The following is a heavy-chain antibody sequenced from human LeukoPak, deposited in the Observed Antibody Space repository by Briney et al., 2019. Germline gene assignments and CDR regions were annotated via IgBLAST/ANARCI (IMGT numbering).Heavy chain of an antibody. J-gene: IGHJ4*02. Sequence: SSETLSLTCAVYGGSFSGYYWSWIRQPPGKGLEWIGEINHSGSTNYNPSLKSRVTISLDTSKNQFSLKLSSVTAADTAVYYCAGHHPRNTVDFWGQGTLVTVSS. V-gene: IGHV4-34*01. CDR2: INHSGST. CDR1: GGSFSGYY. CDR3: AGHHPRNTVDF. D-gene: IGHD2/OR15-2a*01.